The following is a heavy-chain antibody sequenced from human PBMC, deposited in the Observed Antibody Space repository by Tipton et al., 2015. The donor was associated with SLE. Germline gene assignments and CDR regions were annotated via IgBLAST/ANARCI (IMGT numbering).Heavy chain of an antibody. CDR2: IYHSGTS. J-gene: IGHJ4*02. CDR3: ASFLHLAGGFDR. D-gene: IGHD3-16*01. Sequence: TLSLTCDVSDYPANSDYYWGWIRQPPRKGLEWVGAIYHSGTSFYNPSLRSRVTLSVGTSKSQFSMRLTSVTAADTAIYFCASFLHLAGGFDRWGQGTLVTVSS. V-gene: IGHV4-38-2*01. CDR1: DYPANSDYY.